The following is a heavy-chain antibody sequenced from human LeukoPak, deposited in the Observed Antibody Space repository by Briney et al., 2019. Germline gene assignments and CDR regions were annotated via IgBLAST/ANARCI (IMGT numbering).Heavy chain of an antibody. CDR1: GGSISSSNW. CDR3: ARHIVRGRGYSYGYAS. CDR2: INHSGST. J-gene: IGHJ5*02. V-gene: IGHV4-4*02. Sequence: SETLSPTCAVSGGSISSSNWWSWVRQPPGKGLEWIGEINHSGSTNYNPSLKSRVTISVGTSKNQFSLKLSSVTAADTAVYYCARHIVRGRGYSYGYASWGQGTLVTVSS. D-gene: IGHD5-18*01.